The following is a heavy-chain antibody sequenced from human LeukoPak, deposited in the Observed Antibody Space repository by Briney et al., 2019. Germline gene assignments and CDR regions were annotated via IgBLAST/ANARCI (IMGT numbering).Heavy chain of an antibody. Sequence: GGSLRLSCAASGVSFRNYWMGWVRQAPGKGLEWVANIKHDGSEIYYVDSVEGRFTISRDTAKDSLFLQMNSLSVEDTAVYYCARDRGHSGYDLYDYWGQGTLVTVSS. CDR3: ARDRGHSGYDLYDY. V-gene: IGHV3-7*01. CDR1: GVSFRNYW. J-gene: IGHJ4*02. CDR2: IKHDGSEI. D-gene: IGHD5-12*01.